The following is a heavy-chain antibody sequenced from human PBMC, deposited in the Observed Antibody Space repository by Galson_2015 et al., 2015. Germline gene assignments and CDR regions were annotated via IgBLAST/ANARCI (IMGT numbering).Heavy chain of an antibody. CDR1: GYSFTSYW. CDR2: IYPGDSDT. J-gene: IGHJ4*02. Sequence: QSGAEVKKPGESLKISCKGSGYSFTSYWIGWVRQMPGKGLEWMGIIYPGDSDTRYSPSFQGQVTISADKSISTAYLQWSSLKASDTAMYYCARQVDYYDSSGAENYFDYWGQGTLVTVSS. D-gene: IGHD3-22*01. CDR3: ARQVDYYDSSGAENYFDY. V-gene: IGHV5-51*01.